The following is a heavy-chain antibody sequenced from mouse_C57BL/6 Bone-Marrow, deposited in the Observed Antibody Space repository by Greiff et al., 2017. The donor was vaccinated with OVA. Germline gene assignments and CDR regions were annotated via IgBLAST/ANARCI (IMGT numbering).Heavy chain of an antibody. CDR1: GYTFTSYW. D-gene: IGHD1-1*01. CDR3: ARVYGSSPSWFAY. Sequence: QVQLQQPGAELVMPGASVKLSCKASGYTFTSYWMHWVKQRPGQGLEWIGEIDPSDSYTNYNQKFKGKSTLTVDKSSSTAYMQLSSLTSEDSAVYYGARVYGSSPSWFAYWGQGTLVTVSA. V-gene: IGHV1-69*01. CDR2: IDPSDSYT. J-gene: IGHJ3*01.